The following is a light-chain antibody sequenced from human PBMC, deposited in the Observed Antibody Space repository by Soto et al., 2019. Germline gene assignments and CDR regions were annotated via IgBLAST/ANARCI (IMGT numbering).Light chain of an antibody. V-gene: IGKV3-20*01. CDR2: EAS. CDR1: QSLSTRS. Sequence: EIVLTQSPGTLSLSPGERLTLSCRTSQSLSTRSLAWYQQKPGQAPSLLIYEASTRAPGTPDRFSGSGSGTDFTLTVSRLEPEDFAVYYCQQYGRSVGFGQGTKVESK. CDR3: QQYGRSVG. J-gene: IGKJ1*01.